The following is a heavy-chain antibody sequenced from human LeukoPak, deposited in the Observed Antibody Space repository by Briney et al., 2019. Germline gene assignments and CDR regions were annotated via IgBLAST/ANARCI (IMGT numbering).Heavy chain of an antibody. CDR2: ISSSGNYI. D-gene: IGHD6-13*01. J-gene: IGHJ5*02. CDR3: ARDLASSSCPCRWFDL. CDR1: GFTFSSYS. V-gene: IGHV3-21*06. Sequence: GGSLRLSCAASGFTFSSYSMNWVRQAPGKGLEWVSSISSSGNYIKYADSMKGRFTISRDNTKNSLFLQVNSLRAEDTAVYYCARDLASSSCPCRWFDLWGQGTLVTVSS.